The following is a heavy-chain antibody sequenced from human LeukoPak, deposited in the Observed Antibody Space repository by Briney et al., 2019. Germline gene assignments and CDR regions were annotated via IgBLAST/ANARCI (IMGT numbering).Heavy chain of an antibody. CDR2: ISSSGSTM. V-gene: IGHV3-48*02. D-gene: IGHD5-24*01. CDR3: ARDRRRDGYKLDAFDI. CDR1: GFTFSTYS. J-gene: IGHJ3*02. Sequence: GGSLRLSCAASGFTFSTYSMNWVRQAPGKGLEWVSYISSSGSTMKYADSVKGRFTISRDNANNSLYLQMNSLRDEDTAVYYCARDRRRDGYKLDAFDIWGQGTMVTVSS.